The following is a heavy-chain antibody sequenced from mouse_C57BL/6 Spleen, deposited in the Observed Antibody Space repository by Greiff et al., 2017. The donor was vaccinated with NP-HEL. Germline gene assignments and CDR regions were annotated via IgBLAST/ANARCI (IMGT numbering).Heavy chain of an antibody. Sequence: VQLQESGPGLVAPSQSLSITCTVSGFSLTSYGVHWVRQPPGKGLEWLVVIWSDGSTTYNSALKSRLSISKDNSKSQVFLKMNSLQTEDTAMYDCARHGYYGSSFYWYVDVWGTGTTVTVSS. J-gene: IGHJ1*03. V-gene: IGHV2-6-1*01. CDR2: IWSDGST. CDR1: GFSLTSYG. D-gene: IGHD1-1*01. CDR3: ARHGYYGSSFYWYVDV.